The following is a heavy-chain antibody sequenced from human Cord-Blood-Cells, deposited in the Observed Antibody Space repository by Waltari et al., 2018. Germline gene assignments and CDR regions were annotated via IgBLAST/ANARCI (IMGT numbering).Heavy chain of an antibody. J-gene: IGHJ4*02. D-gene: IGHD6-6*01. V-gene: IGHV1-24*01. CDR3: ATDQELGQLGY. Sequence: QVQLVQSGAEVKKPGASVKVSCKVSGYTLTELSMHWVRQAPGKGLEWMGGLDPEAGENMYGQNFQGRVTMTEDTTTDTAYMELSSLRSEDTAVYYCATDQELGQLGYWGQGTLVTVSS. CDR2: LDPEAGEN. CDR1: GYTLTELS.